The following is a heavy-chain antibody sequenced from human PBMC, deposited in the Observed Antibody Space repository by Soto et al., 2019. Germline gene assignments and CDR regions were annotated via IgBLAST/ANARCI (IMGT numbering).Heavy chain of an antibody. V-gene: IGHV3-74*01. CDR3: ASDLRPTDY. D-gene: IGHD6-6*01. J-gene: IGHJ4*02. Sequence: EVQLVESGGGLVQPGGSLRLSCAASGFTFSTYWMHWVRQTPGKGLVWVSRISSDGSTTNYADSVKGRFTISRDNAKDTLYLQMNSLRAEDTAVYYCASDLRPTDYWGQGTLVTVSS. CDR2: ISSDGSTT. CDR1: GFTFSTYW.